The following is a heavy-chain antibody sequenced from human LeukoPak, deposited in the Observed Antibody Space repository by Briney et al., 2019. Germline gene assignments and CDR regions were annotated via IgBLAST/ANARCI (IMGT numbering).Heavy chain of an antibody. CDR3: ARAMWYYYDSSGSRGYYFDY. V-gene: IGHV3-13*01. CDR2: IGTAGDT. CDR1: GFTFSSYD. J-gene: IGHJ4*02. Sequence: PGGSLRLSCAASGFTFSSYDMHWVRQATGKGLEWVSAIGTAGDTYYPGSVKGRFTISRENAKNSLYPQMNSLRAGDTAVYYCARAMWYYYDSSGSRGYYFDYWGQGTLVTVSS. D-gene: IGHD3-22*01.